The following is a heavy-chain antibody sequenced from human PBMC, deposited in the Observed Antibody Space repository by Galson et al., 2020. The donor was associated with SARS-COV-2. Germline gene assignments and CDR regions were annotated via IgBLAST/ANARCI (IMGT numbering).Heavy chain of an antibody. Sequence: ASETLSLTCSVSGGSISSYYWSWIRQPPGKGLEWIGNIHHSGSTNYNLSLKSRVTISVDRSKNQFSLKLSSVTAADTAVYYCAIALDYHHYGGSGYAWYLDLWGRGTLVIVSS. CDR2: IHHSGST. V-gene: IGHV4-59*01. CDR1: GGSISSYY. CDR3: AIALDYHHYGGSGYAWYLDL. D-gene: IGHD3-22*01. J-gene: IGHJ2*01.